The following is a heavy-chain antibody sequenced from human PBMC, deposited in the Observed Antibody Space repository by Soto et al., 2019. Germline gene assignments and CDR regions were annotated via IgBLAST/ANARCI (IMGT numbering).Heavy chain of an antibody. Sequence: SETLSLTCAVYGGSFSGYYLSWIRQAPGKGLEWIGEINHSGSTNYNPSLKSRGTISLDTSKNQYSLELSSVTAADTAVYYCASRRIQLFPSYYYYGMDCWGQRTRLTVSS. CDR3: ASRRIQLFPSYYYYGMDC. D-gene: IGHD5-18*01. CDR1: GGSFSGYY. CDR2: INHSGST. J-gene: IGHJ6*02. V-gene: IGHV4-34*01.